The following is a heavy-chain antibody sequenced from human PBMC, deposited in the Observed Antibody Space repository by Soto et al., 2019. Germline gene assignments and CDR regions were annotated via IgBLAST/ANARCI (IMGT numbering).Heavy chain of an antibody. CDR1: GYSFTSYW. V-gene: IGHV5-10-1*01. CDR2: IDPSDSYT. Sequence: GESLKISCKGSGYSFTSYWISWVRQMPGKGLEWMGRIDPSDSYTNYSPSFQGHVTISADKSISTAYLQWSSLKASDTAVYYCARAQYSSSQYLDYWGQGTLVTVSS. CDR3: ARAQYSSSQYLDY. J-gene: IGHJ4*02. D-gene: IGHD6-13*01.